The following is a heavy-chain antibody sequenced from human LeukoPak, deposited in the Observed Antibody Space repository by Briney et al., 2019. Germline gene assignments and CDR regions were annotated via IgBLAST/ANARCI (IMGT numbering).Heavy chain of an antibody. V-gene: IGHV3-13*01. CDR2: IGAAGDT. Sequence: AGGSLRLSCAASGFNLSYYDMHWVRQTTGKGLECVSAIGAAGDTYYPGSVKGRFTISRENARNSLYLQMNSLRAEDTAVYYCARFPRGYSYGHIDYWGQGTLVTVSS. CDR3: ARFPRGYSYGHIDY. D-gene: IGHD5-18*01. J-gene: IGHJ4*02. CDR1: GFNLSYYD.